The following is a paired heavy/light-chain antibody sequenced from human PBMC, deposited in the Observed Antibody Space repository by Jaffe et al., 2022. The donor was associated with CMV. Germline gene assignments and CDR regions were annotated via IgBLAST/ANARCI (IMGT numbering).Light chain of an antibody. CDR2: TAS. CDR3: QQSYTSPRT. Sequence: DIQMTQSPSSLSASVGDRVTITCRASQSISKYLNWYQQKPGKAPKLLIYTASSLQGGVPSRFTGSGSGTDFTLTISSLQPEDFVTYFCQQSYTSPRTFGQGTKVEIK. V-gene: IGKV1-39*01. J-gene: IGKJ1*01. CDR1: QSISKY.
Heavy chain of an antibody. CDR1: GFTFSNYE. J-gene: IGHJ4*02. Sequence: EVQLVESGGDFIQPGGSLRLSCAASGFTFSNYEMNWVRQAPGKGLEWVSYISGSGSSIYYADSVRGRFTISRDNAKNSLYLQMRSLRVEDTAVYYCARDHNVDIRGDYWGQGTLVTVSS. V-gene: IGHV3-48*03. CDR3: ARDHNVDIRGDY. CDR2: ISGSGSSI. D-gene: IGHD2-2*03.